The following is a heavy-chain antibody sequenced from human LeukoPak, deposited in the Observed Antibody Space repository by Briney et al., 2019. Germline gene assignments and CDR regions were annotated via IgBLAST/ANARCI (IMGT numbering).Heavy chain of an antibody. CDR1: GGSISSSSYY. V-gene: IGHV4-61*05. Sequence: SETLSLTCTVSGGSISSSSYYWGWIRQPPGKGLEWIGYIYYSGSTNYNPSLKSRVTISVDTSKNQFSLKLSSVTAADTAVYYCARGGYPQVGDYYDSSGYYLSFDYWGQGTLVTVSS. J-gene: IGHJ4*02. CDR3: ARGGYPQVGDYYDSSGYYLSFDY. CDR2: IYYSGST. D-gene: IGHD3-22*01.